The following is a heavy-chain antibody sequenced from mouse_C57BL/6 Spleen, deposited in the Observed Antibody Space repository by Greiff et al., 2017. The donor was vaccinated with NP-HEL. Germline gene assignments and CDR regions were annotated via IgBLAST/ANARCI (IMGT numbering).Heavy chain of an antibody. J-gene: IGHJ2*01. CDR1: GFTFSNYW. CDR2: ISLKSGNYAT. V-gene: IGHV6-3*01. Sequence: EVMLVESGGGLVQPGGSMKLSCVASGFTFSNYWMNWVRQSPEKGLEWVAQISLKSGNYATHYAGSVKGRFTTSSDDSKRRVYLQMNNLRSEDTGIYYCTEAYGYAFGDWGQGATLTASS. CDR3: TEAYGYAFGD. D-gene: IGHD2-2*01.